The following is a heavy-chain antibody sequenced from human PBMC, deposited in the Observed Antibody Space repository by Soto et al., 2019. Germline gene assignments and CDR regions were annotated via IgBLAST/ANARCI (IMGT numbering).Heavy chain of an antibody. D-gene: IGHD2-21*02. CDR1: GYIFTSYG. CDR3: AGYFGGDLSALGVVFGS. Sequence: ASVKVSCKASGYIFTSYGISWVRQAPGQGLEWMGWISAYNGNTKYAQNLQGRVTLTTDTPTYTAYMELRSLQSDDTAAYYCAGYFGGDLSALGVVFGSWGRVPLV. V-gene: IGHV1-18*01. CDR2: ISAYNGNT. J-gene: IGHJ4*02.